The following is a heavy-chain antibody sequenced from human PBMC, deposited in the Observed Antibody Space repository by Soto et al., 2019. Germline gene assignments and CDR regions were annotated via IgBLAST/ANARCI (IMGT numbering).Heavy chain of an antibody. CDR3: ARGSGWPRNYYFDY. Sequence: SSETLSLTCAVSGGSISSSNWWSWVRQPPGKGLEWIGEIYHSGSTNYNPSLKSRVTISVDKSKNQFSLKLSSVTAADTAVYYCARGSGWPRNYYFDYWGQGTLVTVSS. J-gene: IGHJ4*02. CDR1: GGSISSSNW. D-gene: IGHD6-19*01. CDR2: IYHSGST. V-gene: IGHV4-4*02.